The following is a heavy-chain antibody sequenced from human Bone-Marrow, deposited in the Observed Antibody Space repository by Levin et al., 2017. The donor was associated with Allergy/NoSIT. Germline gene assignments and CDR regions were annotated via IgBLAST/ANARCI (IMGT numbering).Heavy chain of an antibody. D-gene: IGHD1-26*01. J-gene: IGHJ6*02. CDR3: AKDESIVGATTQYYYYGMDV. Sequence: LSLTCAASGFTFSSYAMSWVRQAPGKGLEWVSAISGSGGSTYYADSVKGRFTISRDNSKNTLYLQMNSLRAEDTAVYYCAKDESIVGATTQYYYYGMDVWGQGTTVTVSS. CDR2: ISGSGGST. CDR1: GFTFSSYA. V-gene: IGHV3-23*01.